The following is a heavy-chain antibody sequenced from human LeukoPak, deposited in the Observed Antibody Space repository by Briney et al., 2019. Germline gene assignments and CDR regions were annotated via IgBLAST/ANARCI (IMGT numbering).Heavy chain of an antibody. V-gene: IGHV4-4*09. J-gene: IGHJ6*03. CDR2: IYTSGST. Sequence: PSETLSLICTVSGGSISSYYWSWIRQPPGKGPEWIGYIYTSGSTNYNPSLKSRVTISVDTSKNQFSLKLSSVTSADTAVYYCARLNQLPTLSYYYYYYMDVWGKGTTVTVSS. D-gene: IGHD2-2*01. CDR3: ARLNQLPTLSYYYYYYMDV. CDR1: GGSISSYY.